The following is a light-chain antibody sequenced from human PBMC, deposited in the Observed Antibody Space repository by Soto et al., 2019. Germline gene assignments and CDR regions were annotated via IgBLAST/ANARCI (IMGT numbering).Light chain of an antibody. CDR2: DVF. Sequence: QSVLTQPASVSGSPGQSITISCTGTSSDVGGYDYVAWYQRHPGKAPKLMIYDVFNRPSGVSHRFSGSKSGNTASLTISGLQAEDEADYYSSSYTSSRTLVFGGGTKVTVL. CDR3: SSYTSSRTLV. J-gene: IGLJ3*02. V-gene: IGLV2-14*03. CDR1: SSDVGGYDY.